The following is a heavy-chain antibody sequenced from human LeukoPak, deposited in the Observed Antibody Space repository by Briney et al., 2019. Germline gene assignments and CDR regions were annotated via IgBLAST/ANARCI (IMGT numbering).Heavy chain of an antibody. CDR3: ARPNDRADAFDI. V-gene: IGHV4-39*01. Sequence: SETLSLTCTVSGGSISSSSYYWGWIRQPPGKGLEWIESIYYSGSTYYNPSLKSRVTISVDTSKNQFSLKLSSVTAADTAVYYCARPNDRADAFDIWGQGTMVTVSS. CDR2: IYYSGST. D-gene: IGHD1-1*01. J-gene: IGHJ3*02. CDR1: GGSISSSSYY.